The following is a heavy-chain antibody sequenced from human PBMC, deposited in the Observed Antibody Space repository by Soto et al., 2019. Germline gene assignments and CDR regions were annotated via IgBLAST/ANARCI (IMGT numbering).Heavy chain of an antibody. J-gene: IGHJ3*01. CDR1: GFAFSDYA. CDR3: ASPMVTAPNDAFDV. Sequence: PGGSLRLSCSASGFAFSDYALHWVRQAPGKGLEYVSAIISDGGSAYYTDSVNGRFTISRENAKNSLYLQMNSLRAEDTSVYYCASPMVTAPNDAFDVWGQGTMVTASS. V-gene: IGHV3-64*04. D-gene: IGHD2-21*02. CDR2: IISDGGSA.